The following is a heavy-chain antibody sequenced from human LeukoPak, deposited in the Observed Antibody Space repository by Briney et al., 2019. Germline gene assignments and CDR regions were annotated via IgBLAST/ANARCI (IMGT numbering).Heavy chain of an antibody. CDR3: ATRVACSSTSCYSFDY. Sequence: VASVEVSCKVSGYTLTELSMHWVRQAPGKGLEWMGGFDPEDGETIYAQKFQGRVTMTEDTSTDTAYMELSSLRSEDTAVYYCATRVACSSTSCYSFDYWGQGTLATVSS. CDR2: FDPEDGET. V-gene: IGHV1-24*01. J-gene: IGHJ4*02. CDR1: GYTLTELS. D-gene: IGHD2-2*01.